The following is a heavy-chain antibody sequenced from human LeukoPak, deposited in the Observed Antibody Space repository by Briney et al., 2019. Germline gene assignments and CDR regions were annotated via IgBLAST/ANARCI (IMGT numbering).Heavy chain of an antibody. J-gene: IGHJ4*02. D-gene: IGHD1-1*01. CDR2: IYSGGST. CDR3: AKDLSPGTYDY. Sequence: GGSLRLSCAASEFSVGSNYMTWVRQAPGKGLEWVSLIYSGGSTYYADSVKGRFTISRDNSKNTLYLQMNSLRAEDTAVYYCAKDLSPGTYDYWGQGTLVTVSS. V-gene: IGHV3-53*01. CDR1: EFSVGSNY.